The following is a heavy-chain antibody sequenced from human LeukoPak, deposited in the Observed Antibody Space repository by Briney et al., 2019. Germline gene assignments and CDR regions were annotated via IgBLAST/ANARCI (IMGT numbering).Heavy chain of an antibody. D-gene: IGHD3-16*01. J-gene: IGHJ3*02. CDR2: ISRSGETT. CDR1: GFTFSNYA. V-gene: IGHV3-23*01. CDR3: ARADWGTGGAFDI. Sequence: GGSLRLSCAVAGFTFSNYAMTWVRQAPGKGLEWVSAISRSGETTYYADSVEGRFTISRDNSKNTLYLQMNSLRAEDTAVYYCARADWGTGGAFDIWGQGTMVTVSS.